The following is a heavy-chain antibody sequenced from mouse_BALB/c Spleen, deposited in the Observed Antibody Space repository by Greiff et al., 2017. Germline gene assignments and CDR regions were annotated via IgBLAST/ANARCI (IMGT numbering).Heavy chain of an antibody. Sequence: VHLVESGPGLVAPSQSLSITCTVSGFSLTSYGVHWVRQPPGKGLEWLGVIWAGGSTNYNSALMSRLSISKDNSKSQVFLKMNSLQTDDTAMYYCASYRYDAWFAYWGQGTLVTVSA. CDR1: GFSLTSYG. V-gene: IGHV2-9*02. D-gene: IGHD2-14*01. J-gene: IGHJ3*01. CDR3: ASYRYDAWFAY. CDR2: IWAGGST.